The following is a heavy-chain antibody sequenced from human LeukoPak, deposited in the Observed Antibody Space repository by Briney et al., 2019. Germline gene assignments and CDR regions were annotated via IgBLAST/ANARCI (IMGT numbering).Heavy chain of an antibody. V-gene: IGHV3-53*01. CDR2: IYSGGST. J-gene: IGHJ4*02. Sequence: GSLRLSCAASGFTVSSYSMGWVRQAPGKGLEWVSVIYSGGSTHYADSVKGRFTISRDNSKNTLYLQMNSLRAEDTAVYYCARVVGATLDYWGQGTLVTVSS. D-gene: IGHD1-26*01. CDR3: ARVVGATLDY. CDR1: GFTVSSYS.